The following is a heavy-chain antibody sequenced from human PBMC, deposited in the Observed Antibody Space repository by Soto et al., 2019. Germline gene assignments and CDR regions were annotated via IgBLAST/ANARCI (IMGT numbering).Heavy chain of an antibody. D-gene: IGHD3-10*01. Sequence: PGGSLRLSCAASGLTFSSYAMHWVRQAPGKGLEWVAVISYDGSNKYYADSVKGRFTISRDNSKNTLYLQMNSLRAEDTAVYYCASPTGSGRLPGTHWFDPWGQGTLVTVSS. CDR3: ASPTGSGRLPGTHWFDP. CDR1: GLTFSSYA. V-gene: IGHV3-30-3*01. J-gene: IGHJ5*02. CDR2: ISYDGSNK.